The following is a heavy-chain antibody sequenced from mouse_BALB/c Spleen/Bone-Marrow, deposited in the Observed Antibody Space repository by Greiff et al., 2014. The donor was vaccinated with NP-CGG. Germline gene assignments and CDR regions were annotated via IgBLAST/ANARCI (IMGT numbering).Heavy chain of an antibody. D-gene: IGHD2-10*02. Sequence: DVMLVESGGGLVQPGDSLRLSCATSGFTFSDFYMGWVRQPPGKRLEWIAASRNKAKYYTTEYSASVKGRFIVSRDTSQSVLYLQMNALRAEDTAIYYCARDVGYGNYFVYWGQGTLVTVSA. CDR3: ARDVGYGNYFVY. J-gene: IGHJ3*01. V-gene: IGHV7-1*02. CDR2: SRNKAKYYTT. CDR1: GFTFSDFY.